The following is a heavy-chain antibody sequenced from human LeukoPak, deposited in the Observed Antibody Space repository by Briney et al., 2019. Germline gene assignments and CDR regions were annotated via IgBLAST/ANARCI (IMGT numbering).Heavy chain of an antibody. J-gene: IGHJ5*02. CDR2: INHSGST. D-gene: IGHD6-19*01. V-gene: IGHV4-38-2*02. CDR1: GYSISSGYY. CDR3: ARRRIAVAARAWFDP. Sequence: SETLSLTCTVSGYSISSGYYWGWIRQPPGKGLEWIGEINHSGSTNYNPSLKSRVTISVDTSKNQFSLKLSSVTAADTAVYYCARRRIAVAARAWFDPWGQGTLVTVSS.